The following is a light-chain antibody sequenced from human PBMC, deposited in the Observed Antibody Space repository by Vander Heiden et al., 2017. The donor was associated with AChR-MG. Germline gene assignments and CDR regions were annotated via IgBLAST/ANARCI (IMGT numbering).Light chain of an antibody. V-gene: IGLV1-40*01. CDR3: QSYDSSLNVVV. CDR1: SSNIGAGHD. J-gene: IGLJ2*01. CDR2: VDT. Sequence: QSALTQPPSVSGAPGQRVTISCTGSSSNIGAGHDVNWYQQLPGTAPKLLIYVDTKRPSGVPDRFSGSRSGTSASLAITGLQAEDEADYYCQSYDSSLNVVVFGGGTKLTVL.